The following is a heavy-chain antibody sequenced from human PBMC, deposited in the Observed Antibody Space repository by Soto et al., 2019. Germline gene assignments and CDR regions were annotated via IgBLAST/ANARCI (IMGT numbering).Heavy chain of an antibody. D-gene: IGHD3-10*01. CDR1: GYTFTSYG. CDR3: AREPLYGSGDWWFDP. V-gene: IGHV1-18*01. CDR2: ISAYNGNT. Sequence: ASVKVSCKASGYTFTSYGISWVRQAPGQGLEWMGWISAYNGNTNYAQKLQGRVTMTTDTSTSTAYMELRSLRSDDTAVYYCAREPLYGSGDWWFDPWGQGTLVTVSS. J-gene: IGHJ5*02.